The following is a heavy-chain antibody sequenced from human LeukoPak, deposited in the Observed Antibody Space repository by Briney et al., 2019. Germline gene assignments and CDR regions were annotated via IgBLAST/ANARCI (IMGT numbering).Heavy chain of an antibody. V-gene: IGHV4-59*01. CDR2: IYYSGST. Sequence: PSETLSLTCTVSGGSISSYYWSWIRQPPGKGLEWIGYIYYSGSTNYNPSLKSRVTISVDTSKNQFSLKLSSVTAADTAVYYCARGEVGAYYNWFDPWGQGTLVTVSS. CDR3: ARGEVGAYYNWFDP. D-gene: IGHD1-26*01. J-gene: IGHJ5*02. CDR1: GGSISSYY.